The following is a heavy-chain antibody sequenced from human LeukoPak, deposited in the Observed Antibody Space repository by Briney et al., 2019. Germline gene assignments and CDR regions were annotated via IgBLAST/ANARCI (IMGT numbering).Heavy chain of an antibody. CDR1: GFTFSNYE. D-gene: IGHD2-15*01. J-gene: IGHJ3*02. V-gene: IGHV3-48*03. CDR2: ISSSGSTI. Sequence: GGSLRLSCAASGFTFSNYEMNWVRQAPGKGLEWVSYISSSGSTIYYADSVKGRFTISRDNAKNSLYLQMNSLRAEDTAVYYCARDCGGGSCLGPYDAFDIWGQGTMVTVSS. CDR3: ARDCGGGSCLGPYDAFDI.